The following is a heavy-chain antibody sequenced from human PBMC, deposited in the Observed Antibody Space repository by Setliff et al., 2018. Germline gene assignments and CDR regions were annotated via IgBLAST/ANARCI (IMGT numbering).Heavy chain of an antibody. CDR3: ARERGSYDSSTHYTYYFDY. D-gene: IGHD3-22*01. CDR1: GGTFSRYA. CDR2: IIPIFGTA. Sequence: SVKVSCKASGGTFSRYAISWVRQAPGQGLDWMGGIIPIFGTANYAQKFQGRVTITTDDSTNTAYMELSSLRSEDTAVYFCARERGSYDSSTHYTYYFDYWGQGTLVTVSS. J-gene: IGHJ4*02. V-gene: IGHV1-69*05.